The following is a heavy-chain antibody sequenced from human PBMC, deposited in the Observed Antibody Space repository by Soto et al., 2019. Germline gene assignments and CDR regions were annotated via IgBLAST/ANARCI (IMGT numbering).Heavy chain of an antibody. Sequence: PGGSLRLSCAASGFSFTNAWMGWVRQAPGKGLEWVGRIKSKTDGGTTDFAAPVKGRFTISRDDSKNTLYLQMNSLKTEDTAVYYCTTDKGQRVSLIDYYYFVMDVWGQGTTVTVSS. CDR1: GFSFTNAW. CDR3: TTDKGQRVSLIDYYYFVMDV. D-gene: IGHD2-8*01. CDR2: IKSKTDGGTT. J-gene: IGHJ6*02. V-gene: IGHV3-15*01.